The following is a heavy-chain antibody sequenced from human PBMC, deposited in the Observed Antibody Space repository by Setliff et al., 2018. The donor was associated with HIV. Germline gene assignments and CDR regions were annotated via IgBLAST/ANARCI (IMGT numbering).Heavy chain of an antibody. Sequence: SETLSLTCTVSGGSISSSSYYWSWIRQHPGKGLEYIGNIYYSGSTYYNPSLRSRVTTSKDTSKNQFSLRLSSVTAADTAVYYCARRAYYDFWSGFYLSIANRFDSWGQGILVTVSS. D-gene: IGHD3-3*01. V-gene: IGHV4-39*01. CDR3: ARRAYYDFWSGFYLSIANRFDS. CDR2: IYYSGST. CDR1: GGSISSSSYY. J-gene: IGHJ5*01.